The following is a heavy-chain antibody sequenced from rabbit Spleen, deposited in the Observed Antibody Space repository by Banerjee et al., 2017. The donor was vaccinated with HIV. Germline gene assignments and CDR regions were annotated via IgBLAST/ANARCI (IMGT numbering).Heavy chain of an antibody. CDR3: ARDTGSSFSSYGMDL. CDR2: IDAGDSGFT. V-gene: IGHV1S45*01. J-gene: IGHJ6*01. D-gene: IGHD8-1*01. CDR1: GFSFSSNW. Sequence: LEESGGGLVKPGGTLTLTCTVSGFSFSSNWICWVRQAPGKGLEWIACIDAGDSGFTYFASWAKGRFTISKASSTTVTLQMTSLTVADTATYFCARDTGSSFSSYGMDLWGPGTLVHRL.